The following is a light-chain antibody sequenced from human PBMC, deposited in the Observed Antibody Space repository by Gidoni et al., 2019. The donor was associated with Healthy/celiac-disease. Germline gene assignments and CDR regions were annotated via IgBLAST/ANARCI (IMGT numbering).Light chain of an antibody. CDR1: QGISSY. CDR3: QQLSSSPLT. Sequence: DIQLTQSPSFLSASVGDRVTITCRASQGISSYLAWYQQKPGKAPKLLIYAASTLQGGVPSRFSGSGFGTEFTLTISSLQPEDFATYSCQQLSSSPLTFGPGTKVDIK. CDR2: AAS. J-gene: IGKJ3*01. V-gene: IGKV1-9*01.